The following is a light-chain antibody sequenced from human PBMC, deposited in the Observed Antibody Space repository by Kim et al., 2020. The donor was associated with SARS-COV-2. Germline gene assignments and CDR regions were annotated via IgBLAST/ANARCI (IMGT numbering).Light chain of an antibody. V-gene: IGKV3-11*01. Sequence: PRERATLSCGTSQTVSNYLAWYQQKPGQAPRLLIYDASNRATGIPVRFSGSGSGTDFSLTISNLEPEDFAVYYCQYRRTFGQGTKVDIK. CDR1: QTVSNY. CDR2: DAS. J-gene: IGKJ1*01. CDR3: QYRRT.